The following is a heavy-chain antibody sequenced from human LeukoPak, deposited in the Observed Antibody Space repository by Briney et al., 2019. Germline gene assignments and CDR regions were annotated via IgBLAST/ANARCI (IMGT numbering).Heavy chain of an antibody. CDR1: GGSFSGYY. Sequence: SETLSLTCAVYGGSFSGYYWSWIRQPPGKGLEWIGEINHSGSTNYNPSLKSRVTISVDTSKNQFSLKLSSVTAADTAVYYCARLLSGSYRTYFDYWGRGTLVTVSS. J-gene: IGHJ4*02. D-gene: IGHD1-26*01. CDR3: ARLLSGSYRTYFDY. V-gene: IGHV4-34*01. CDR2: INHSGST.